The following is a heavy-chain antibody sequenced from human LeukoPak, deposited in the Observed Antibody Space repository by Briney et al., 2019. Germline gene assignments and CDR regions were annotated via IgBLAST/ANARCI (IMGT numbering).Heavy chain of an antibody. CDR2: IRSKAYGGAT. D-gene: IGHD3-16*02. V-gene: IGHV3-49*04. CDR1: GFTFGDYA. CDR3: TRAYDYAWGSYRSPLDY. J-gene: IGHJ4*02. Sequence: PGGSLRLSCTASGFTFGDYAMSWVRQAPGKGLEWVGFIRSKAYGGATEYAASVKGRFTISRDDSKSIAYLQMNSLKTEDTAVYYCTRAYDYAWGSYRSPLDYWGQGTLVTVSS.